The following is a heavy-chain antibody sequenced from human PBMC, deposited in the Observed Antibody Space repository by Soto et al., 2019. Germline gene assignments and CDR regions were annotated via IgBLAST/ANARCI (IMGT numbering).Heavy chain of an antibody. D-gene: IGHD2-15*01. CDR1: GHTFTSYG. Sequence: ASVKVSCKASGHTFTSYGISWVRQAPGQGLEWMGWISAYNGNTNYAQRLQGRVTMTTDTSTSTAYMELRSLRSDDTAVYYCARDPGDCSGGSCYPYGMDVWGQGTTVTVSS. V-gene: IGHV1-18*04. J-gene: IGHJ6*02. CDR3: ARDPGDCSGGSCYPYGMDV. CDR2: ISAYNGNT.